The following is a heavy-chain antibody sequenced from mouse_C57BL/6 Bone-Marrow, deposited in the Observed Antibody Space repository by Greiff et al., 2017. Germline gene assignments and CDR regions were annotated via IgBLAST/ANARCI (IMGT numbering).Heavy chain of an antibody. CDR2: IDPENGDT. V-gene: IGHV14-4*01. CDR1: GFNIKDDY. D-gene: IGHD1-1*01. Sequence: LVESGAELVRPGASVKLSCTASGFNIKDDYMHWVKQRHEQGLEWIGWIDPENGDTEYASKFQGKATITADTSSNTAYLQLSSLTSEDTAVYYCTMLFYDGLDYWGQGTTLTVSS. CDR3: TMLFYDGLDY. J-gene: IGHJ2*01.